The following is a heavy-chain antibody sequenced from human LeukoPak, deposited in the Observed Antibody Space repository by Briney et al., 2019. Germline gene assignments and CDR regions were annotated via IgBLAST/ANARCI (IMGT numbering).Heavy chain of an antibody. CDR1: GYTLTDHF. V-gene: IGHV1-2*02. J-gene: IGHJ4*02. CDR2: INPYNGYT. Sequence: DSVKVSCKSSGYTLTDHFIHWVRQAPGQGLEWVGEINPYNGYTKYAWRLQGRVTMTRDTSISTAFMEVSRLTSDDTAVYYCARDYSLNDYYWGQGTLVTVAS. CDR3: ARDYSLNDYY. D-gene: IGHD5-12*01.